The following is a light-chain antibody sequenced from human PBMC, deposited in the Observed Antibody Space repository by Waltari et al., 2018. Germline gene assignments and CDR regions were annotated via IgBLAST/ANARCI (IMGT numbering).Light chain of an antibody. CDR1: NIGSKT. V-gene: IGLV3-21*04. J-gene: IGLJ1*01. CDR2: YNN. CDR3: QLWDSSSDQLV. Sequence: SYVVTQSPSVSVAPGETARITCGGNNIGSKTVHWYQQKTGQAPILVMYYNNDRPSGIPGRFSGANSGSTATLTISRVEAGDEADYYCQLWDSSSDQLVFGTGTKVTV.